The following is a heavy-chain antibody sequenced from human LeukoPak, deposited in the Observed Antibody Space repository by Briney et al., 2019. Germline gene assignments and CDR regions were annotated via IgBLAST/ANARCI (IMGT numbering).Heavy chain of an antibody. CDR1: GYTLTELS. J-gene: IGHJ4*02. D-gene: IGHD6-19*01. Sequence: ASVKVSCKVSGYTLTELSMHWVRQAPGKGLEWMGGFDPEDGETIYAQKFQGRVTMTGDTSTDTAYMELSSLRSEDTAVYYCATLNSGWYYFDYWGQGTLVTVSS. CDR2: FDPEDGET. V-gene: IGHV1-24*01. CDR3: ATLNSGWYYFDY.